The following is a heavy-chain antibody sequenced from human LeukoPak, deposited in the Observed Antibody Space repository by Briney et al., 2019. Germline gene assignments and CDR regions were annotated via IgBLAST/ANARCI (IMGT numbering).Heavy chain of an antibody. V-gene: IGHV4-59*01. CDR2: IYYSGNT. D-gene: IGHD6-13*01. J-gene: IGHJ5*02. CDR3: ARVQGQQLVEWFDP. Sequence: KPSETLSLTCTVSGGSISTYYWSWIRQPPGKGLEWIGHIYYSGNTRYNPSLKSRVTISVDTSKNQFSLKVSSVTAADTAVYYCARVQGQQLVEWFDPWGQGTLVTVSS. CDR1: GGSISTYY.